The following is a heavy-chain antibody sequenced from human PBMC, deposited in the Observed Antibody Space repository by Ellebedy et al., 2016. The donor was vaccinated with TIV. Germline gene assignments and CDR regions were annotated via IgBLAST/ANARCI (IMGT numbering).Heavy chain of an antibody. V-gene: IGHV4-30-2*01. J-gene: IGHJ4*02. CDR2: INHNGAT. CDR1: GGSLSSGSYS. D-gene: IGHD3-3*01. CDR3: ARARYDFWSGYLIDY. Sequence: MPSETLSLTCAVSGGSLSSGSYSWTWIRQPPGKGLEWIGYINHNGATNYNPSLKSRVTILEDTSKNQFSLKLTSVTAADTAVYYCARARYDFWSGYLIDYWGQGTQVTVSS.